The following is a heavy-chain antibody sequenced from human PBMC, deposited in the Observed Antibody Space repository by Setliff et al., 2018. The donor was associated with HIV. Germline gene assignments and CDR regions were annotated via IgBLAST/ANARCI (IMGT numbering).Heavy chain of an antibody. CDR3: ARRESYYDILTGPAFDAFDI. D-gene: IGHD3-9*01. Sequence: PSETLSLTCSVSGVSTSSSTYYWGWIRQPPGKGLEWIGHIHTSGDTDYSPSLNSRVTISIDTSKKQFSLKLSSVTAADTAMYYCARRESYYDILTGPAFDAFDIWGQGTMVTVSS. V-gene: IGHV4-39*07. CDR2: IHTSGDT. J-gene: IGHJ3*02. CDR1: GVSTSSSTYY.